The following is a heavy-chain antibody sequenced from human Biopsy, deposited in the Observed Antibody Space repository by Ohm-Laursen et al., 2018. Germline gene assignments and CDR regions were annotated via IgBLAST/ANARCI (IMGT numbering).Heavy chain of an antibody. V-gene: IGHV1-24*01. CDR2: FAPENGRI. CDR1: GYSLTELS. J-gene: IGHJ4*02. Sequence: GASVKVSCKVSGYSLTELSMHWVRQAPGQGFEWMGGFAPENGRIVYSQKFQGRVTMTEDTSTSTAYMEVWRLRSDDTAVYYCAADINVWNVNYWGQGTQVIVSS. CDR3: AADINVWNVNY. D-gene: IGHD1-1*01.